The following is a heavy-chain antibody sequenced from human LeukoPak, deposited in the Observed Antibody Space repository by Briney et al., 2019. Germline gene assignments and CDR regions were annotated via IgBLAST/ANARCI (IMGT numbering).Heavy chain of an antibody. Sequence: SQTLSLTXTVSGGSISSGSYFWTWIRPPAGMGLEWIRRLYTGGSTKYNSSLNSRATISVDTSKYQFSLKLTSVTASDTAVDYCARDALKGPGSYRDAFDTWGQGTMVTVSS. D-gene: IGHD1-26*01. V-gene: IGHV4-61*02. CDR2: LYTGGST. CDR3: ARDALKGPGSYRDAFDT. J-gene: IGHJ3*02. CDR1: GGSISSGSYF.